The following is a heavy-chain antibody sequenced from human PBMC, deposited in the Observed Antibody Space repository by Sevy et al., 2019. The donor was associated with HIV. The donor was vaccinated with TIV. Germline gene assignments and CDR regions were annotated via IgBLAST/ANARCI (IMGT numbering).Heavy chain of an antibody. CDR3: ASLGVGRQILL. CDR2: IYPDNSDI. V-gene: IGHV5-51*01. CDR1: GYTFTSYW. J-gene: IGHJ6*02. D-gene: IGHD3-10*01. Sequence: GESLKISCKGSGYTFTSYWIGWVRQMPGKGLEWMGIIYPDNSDISNSPSFQGQVTISADKSITTAYLQWSSLKASDTAMYYCASLGVGRQILLWGQGTTVTVSS.